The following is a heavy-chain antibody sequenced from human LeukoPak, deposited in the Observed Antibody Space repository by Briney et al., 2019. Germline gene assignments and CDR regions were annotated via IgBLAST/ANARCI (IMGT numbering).Heavy chain of an antibody. D-gene: IGHD4-17*01. J-gene: IGHJ3*02. Sequence: GGSLRLSCAASGFTVSSNYMSWVRQAPGKGLEWVSVIYSGGSTYCADSVKGRFTISRDNSKNTLYLQMNSLRAEDTAVYYCARESDYGDYRRAFDIWGQGTMVTVSS. CDR1: GFTVSSNY. CDR2: IYSGGST. V-gene: IGHV3-53*01. CDR3: ARESDYGDYRRAFDI.